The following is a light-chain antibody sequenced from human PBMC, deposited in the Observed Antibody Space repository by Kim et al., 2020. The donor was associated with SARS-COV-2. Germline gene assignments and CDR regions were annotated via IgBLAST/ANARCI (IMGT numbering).Light chain of an antibody. Sequence: EIVLTQSPGTLSLSPGERATLSCRASQSVSSNYFAWYQQKPGQAPRLIVYGASTRPAGIPDRFTGSGSGTDFTLTINRLEPEDFAVYYCQQYGSSPYTFGQGTKLEI. CDR2: GAS. CDR3: QQYGSSPYT. CDR1: QSVSSNY. J-gene: IGKJ2*01. V-gene: IGKV3-20*01.